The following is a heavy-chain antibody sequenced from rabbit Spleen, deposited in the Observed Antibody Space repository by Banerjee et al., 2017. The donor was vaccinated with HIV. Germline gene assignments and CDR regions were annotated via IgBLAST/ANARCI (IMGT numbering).Heavy chain of an antibody. D-gene: IGHD2-1*01. J-gene: IGHJ4*01. CDR3: ARGPYDDYGDFILWYFNL. CDR1: GFSFSSSYY. CDR2: INAVTGKA. Sequence: QEQLVESGGGLVQPEGSLTLTCTASGFSFSSSYYLCWVRQAPGKGLECIACINAVTGKAVYATWAKGRFTISKTSSTTVTLHMTSLTAADTATYFCARGPYDDYGDFILWYFNLWGPGTLVTVS. V-gene: IGHV1S45*01.